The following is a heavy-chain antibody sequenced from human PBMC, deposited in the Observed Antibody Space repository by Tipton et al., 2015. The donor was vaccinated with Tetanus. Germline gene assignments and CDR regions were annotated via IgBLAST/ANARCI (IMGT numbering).Heavy chain of an antibody. CDR3: AKEVVVVAATTNYYGMDV. D-gene: IGHD2-15*01. CDR2: ISGSGGST. CDR1: GFTFSSYA. Sequence: SLRLSCAASGFTFSSYAMSWVRQAPGKGLEWVSAISGSGGSTYYADSVKGRFTISRDNSKNTLYLQMNSLRAEDTAVYYCAKEVVVVAATTNYYGMDVWGQGTTVTVSS. J-gene: IGHJ6*02. V-gene: IGHV3-23*01.